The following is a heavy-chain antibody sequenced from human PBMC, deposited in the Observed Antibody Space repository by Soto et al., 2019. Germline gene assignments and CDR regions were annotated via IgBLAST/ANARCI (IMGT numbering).Heavy chain of an antibody. CDR3: ARERSAAGTGWFDP. CDR2: MNPNSGNT. V-gene: IGHV1-8*01. J-gene: IGHJ5*02. D-gene: IGHD6-13*01. Sequence: QVQLVQSGAEVKKPGASVKVSCKASGYTFTSYDINWVRQATGQGLEWMGWMNPNSGNTGYAQKFQGRVTMTRNTSISTAYIELSSLRSEDRAVYYCARERSAAGTGWFDPWGQGTLVTVSS. CDR1: GYTFTSYD.